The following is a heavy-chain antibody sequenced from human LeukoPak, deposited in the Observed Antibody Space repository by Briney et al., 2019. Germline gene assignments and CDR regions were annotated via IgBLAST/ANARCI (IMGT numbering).Heavy chain of an antibody. CDR1: GYSFTSYW. CDR3: ARSYGDDAFDI. V-gene: IGHV5-51*01. J-gene: IGHJ3*02. Sequence: GEPLKISCKASGYSFTSYWNGWVPQMPGRGRELMGIIYPGDSATRYSPSFQGQVTISADKSFRTAYLQWSSLKAADTAMYYCARSYGDDAFDIWGQGTMVTVSS. CDR2: IYPGDSAT. D-gene: IGHD4-17*01.